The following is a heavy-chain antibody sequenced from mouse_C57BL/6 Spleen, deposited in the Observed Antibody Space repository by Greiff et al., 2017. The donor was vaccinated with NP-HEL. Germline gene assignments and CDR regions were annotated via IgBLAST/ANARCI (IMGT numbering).Heavy chain of an antibody. CDR1: GYTFTSYD. CDR2: IYPRDGST. J-gene: IGHJ3*01. Sequence: VQLQQSGPELVKPGASVKLSCKASGYTFTSYDINWVKQRPGKGLVWIGWIYPRDGSTKYNEKFKGKATLTVATSSSTGYMELHSLTSEDSAVYFCARYYYGSSYWFAYWGQGTLVTVSA. CDR3: ARYYYGSSYWFAY. D-gene: IGHD1-1*01. V-gene: IGHV1-85*01.